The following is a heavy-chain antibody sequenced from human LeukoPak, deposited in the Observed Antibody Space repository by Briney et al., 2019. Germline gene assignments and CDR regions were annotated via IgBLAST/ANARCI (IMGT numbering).Heavy chain of an antibody. D-gene: IGHD1-26*01. V-gene: IGHV5-51*01. CDR3: ARRRDLYSGSYYPFDY. CDR2: IYPGDSDA. Sequence: RGESLKISCKGSGYSFTSYWIGWVRQMPGKGLKWMGIIYPGDSDARYSLSFQGQVTISADKSISTAYLQWSSLKASDTAMYYCARRRDLYSGSYYPFDYWGQGTLVTVSS. J-gene: IGHJ4*02. CDR1: GYSFTSYW.